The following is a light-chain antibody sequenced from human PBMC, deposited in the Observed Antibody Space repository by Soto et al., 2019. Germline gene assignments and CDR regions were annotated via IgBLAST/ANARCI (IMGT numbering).Light chain of an antibody. CDR2: EGS. J-gene: IGLJ2*01. CDR1: SSDVGSYNL. V-gene: IGLV2-23*01. CDR3: CSYAGSSPSHVV. Sequence: QSVLTQPASVSGSPGQSITISCTGTSSDVGSYNLVSWYQQHPGKAPKLMIYEGSKRPSGVSNRFSGSKSDNTASLTISGLQAEDEDDYYCCSYAGSSPSHVVFGGGTKVTVL.